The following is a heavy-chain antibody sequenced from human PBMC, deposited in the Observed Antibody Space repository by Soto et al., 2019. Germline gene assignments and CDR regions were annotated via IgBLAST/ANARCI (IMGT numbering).Heavy chain of an antibody. Sequence: GGSLRLSCAASGFTFSSYAMTWVRQAPGKGLEWVSVISGSGAGTYYADSVKGRFTISRDNSKNTLYLQMNSLRAEDTAVYYCAKVGVVGVPVAYLHFDYWGQGTLVTVSS. CDR3: AKVGVVGVPVAYLHFDY. D-gene: IGHD2-2*01. J-gene: IGHJ4*02. V-gene: IGHV3-23*01. CDR2: ISGSGAGT. CDR1: GFTFSSYA.